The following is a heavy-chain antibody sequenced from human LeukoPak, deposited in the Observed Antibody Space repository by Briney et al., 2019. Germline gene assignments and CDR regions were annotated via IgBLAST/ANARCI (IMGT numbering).Heavy chain of an antibody. CDR1: GGSFSGYY. J-gene: IGHJ5*02. V-gene: IGHV4-34*01. CDR2: INHSGST. CDR3: ARAPEIAAAGTGWFDP. D-gene: IGHD6-13*01. Sequence: SETLSLTCAVYGGSFSGYYWNWIRQPPGKGLEWIGEINHSGSTNYNPSLKSRVTISVDTSKNQFSLKLSSVTAADTAVYYCARAPEIAAAGTGWFDPWGQGTLVTVSS.